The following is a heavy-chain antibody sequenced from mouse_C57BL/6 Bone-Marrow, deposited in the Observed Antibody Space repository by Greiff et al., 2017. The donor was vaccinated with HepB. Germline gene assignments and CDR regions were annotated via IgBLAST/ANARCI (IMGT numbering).Heavy chain of an antibody. J-gene: IGHJ2*01. CDR2: ISSGGDYI. CDR3: TRDPELGRFDY. Sequence: VQLKQSGEGLVKPGGSLKLSCAASGFTFSSYAMSWVRQTPEKRLEWVAYISSGGDYIYYADTVKGRFTISRDNARNTLYLQMSSLKSEDTAMYYCTRDPELGRFDYWGQGTTLTVSS. CDR1: GFTFSSYA. V-gene: IGHV5-9-1*02. D-gene: IGHD4-1*01.